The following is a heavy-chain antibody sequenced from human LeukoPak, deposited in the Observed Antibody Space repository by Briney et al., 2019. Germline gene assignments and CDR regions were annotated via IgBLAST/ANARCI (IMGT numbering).Heavy chain of an antibody. CDR1: GGSISSYY. D-gene: IGHD6-19*01. CDR3: ASYSSGWFDAFDI. V-gene: IGHV4-59*01. J-gene: IGHJ3*02. Sequence: SETLSLTCTVSGGSISSYYWSWTRQPPGKGLEWIGYIYYSGSTNYNPSLKSRVTISVDTSKNQFSLKLSSVTAADTAVYYCASYSSGWFDAFDIWGQGTMVTVSS. CDR2: IYYSGST.